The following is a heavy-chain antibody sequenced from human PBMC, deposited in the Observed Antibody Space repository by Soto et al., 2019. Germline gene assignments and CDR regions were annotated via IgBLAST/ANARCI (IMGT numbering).Heavy chain of an antibody. CDR2: IIPIFGTA. Sequence: VQLVQSGAEVKKTGSSVKVSCKASGGTFSGYAISWVRQAPGQGLEWMGGIIPIFGTANYAQKFQGRVTITADKSTSTAYMELSSLRSEDTAVYYCARLIVVVPAAMKGWFDPWGQGTLVTVSS. J-gene: IGHJ5*02. D-gene: IGHD2-2*01. V-gene: IGHV1-69*06. CDR1: GGTFSGYA. CDR3: ARLIVVVPAAMKGWFDP.